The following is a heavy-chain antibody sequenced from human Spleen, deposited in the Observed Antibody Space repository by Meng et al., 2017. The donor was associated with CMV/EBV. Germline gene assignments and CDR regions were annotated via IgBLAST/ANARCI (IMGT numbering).Heavy chain of an antibody. CDR2: MDPSSGNP. Sequence: TSWVRQATAQGLEWMAWMDPSSGNPAYAQNFQDRVTMPMTTSLSTAYSELSRLRSVDTAVYYCARVFGIKARRLNYSSGWYSFDYWGQGTLVTVSS. V-gene: IGHV1-8*01. CDR3: ARVFGIKARRLNYSSGWYSFDY. D-gene: IGHD6-19*01. J-gene: IGHJ4*02.